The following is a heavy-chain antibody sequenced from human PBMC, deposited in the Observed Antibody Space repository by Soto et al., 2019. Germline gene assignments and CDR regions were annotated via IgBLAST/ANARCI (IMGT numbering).Heavy chain of an antibody. CDR3: AKDLGLQSDRAHLFDY. Sequence: PGGSLRLSCAASGFTLSSYGMHWVRQAPGKGLEWVAVISYDGSNKYYADSVKGRFTISRDNSKNTLYLQMNSLRAEDTAVYYCAKDLGLQSDRAHLFDYWGQGTLVTVSS. CDR2: ISYDGSNK. J-gene: IGHJ4*02. CDR1: GFTLSSYG. D-gene: IGHD4-4*01. V-gene: IGHV3-30*18.